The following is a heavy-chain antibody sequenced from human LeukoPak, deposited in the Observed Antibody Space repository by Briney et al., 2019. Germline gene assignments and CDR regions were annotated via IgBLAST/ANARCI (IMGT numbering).Heavy chain of an antibody. CDR1: GGSISSYY. D-gene: IGHD3-10*01. CDR2: IYHSGST. Sequence: SETLSLTCTVSGGSISSYYWSWIRQPPGKGLEWIGYIYHSGSTDYNPSLKSRVTISVDTSKNQFSLKLSSVTAADTAVYYCARLVWFGELYYFDYWGQGTLVTVSS. V-gene: IGHV4-59*08. CDR3: ARLVWFGELYYFDY. J-gene: IGHJ4*02.